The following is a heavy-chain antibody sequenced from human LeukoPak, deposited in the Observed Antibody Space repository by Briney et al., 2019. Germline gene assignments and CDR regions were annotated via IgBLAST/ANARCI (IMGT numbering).Heavy chain of an antibody. CDR2: INPNSGGT. Sequence: ASVKVSCKASGYTFTGYYMHWVRQAPGQGLEWMGWINPNSGGTNYAQKFQGRVTMTRDTSISTAYMELSRLRSDDTAVYYCARSDGSGSYYSDYWGQGTLVTVSS. J-gene: IGHJ4*02. V-gene: IGHV1-2*02. CDR3: ARSDGSGSYYSDY. D-gene: IGHD3-10*01. CDR1: GYTFTGYY.